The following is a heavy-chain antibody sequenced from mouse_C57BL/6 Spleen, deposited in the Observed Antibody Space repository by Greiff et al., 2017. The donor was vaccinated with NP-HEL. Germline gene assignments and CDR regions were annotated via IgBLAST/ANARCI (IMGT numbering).Heavy chain of an antibody. Sequence: EVQRVESGGGLVQPKGSLKLSCAASGFSFNTYAVNWVRQAPGKGVEWVARIRSKSNNYATYYADSVKDRFTISRDDSESMLYLQKNNVKTEDTAMYYCVRGGMDYWGQGTSVTVSS. CDR1: GFSFNTYA. CDR2: IRSKSNNYAT. CDR3: VRGGMDY. J-gene: IGHJ4*01. V-gene: IGHV10-1*01.